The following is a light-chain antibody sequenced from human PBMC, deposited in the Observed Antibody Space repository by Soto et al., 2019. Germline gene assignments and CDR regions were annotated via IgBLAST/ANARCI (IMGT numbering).Light chain of an antibody. CDR3: QQYRSSPPYT. Sequence: ESVLTQSPGTLSLSPGERATLSCRASQSVSSSSFAWYQQKPGQAPRLLIYGTSSRATGIPDRFSGSGSGTDFTITISRLEPEDFAVYYCQQYRSSPPYTFGQGTKLEIK. V-gene: IGKV3-20*01. J-gene: IGKJ2*01. CDR2: GTS. CDR1: QSVSSSS.